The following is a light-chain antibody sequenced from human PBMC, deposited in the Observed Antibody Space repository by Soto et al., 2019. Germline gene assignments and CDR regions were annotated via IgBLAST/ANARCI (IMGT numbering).Light chain of an antibody. V-gene: IGLV1-40*01. CDR2: RNT. CDR1: SSNIGAGYD. J-gene: IGLJ3*02. CDR3: QSYDSSLSGAV. Sequence: QSVLTQPPSVSGAPGQRVTISCTGSSSNIGAGYDVHWYQQLPGKAPKLLIYRNTNRPSGVPDRFSGSKSGTSASLAITGLQAEDEADYYCQSYDSSLSGAVFGGGTKLTVL.